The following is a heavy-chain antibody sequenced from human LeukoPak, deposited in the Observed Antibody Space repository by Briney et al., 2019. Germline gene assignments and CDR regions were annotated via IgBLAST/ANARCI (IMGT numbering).Heavy chain of an antibody. V-gene: IGHV3-43*01. J-gene: IGHJ4*02. Sequence: GGSLRLSCAASGFSLDDYTMHWVRQAPGKGLEWVSLISWDGGTIYYADSVKGRFTISRDNSKNSLYLQMNSLRAEDTAVYYCAREYGDCLDYWGQGTLVTVSS. D-gene: IGHD4-17*01. CDR2: ISWDGGTI. CDR1: GFSLDDYT. CDR3: AREYGDCLDY.